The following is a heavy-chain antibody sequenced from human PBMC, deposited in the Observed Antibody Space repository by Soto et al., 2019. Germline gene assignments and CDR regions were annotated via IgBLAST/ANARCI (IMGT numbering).Heavy chain of an antibody. CDR3: ARVDCSGGSCYSNYYYYGMDV. V-gene: IGHV3-53*01. D-gene: IGHD2-15*01. CDR2: VYSGNTS. CDR1: GFSVSSNY. J-gene: IGHJ6*02. Sequence: GGSLRLSCAVSGFSVSSNYMSWVRQAPGKGLEWVSIVYSGNTSYYADSVKGRFTISRDNSKNTLYLQMNSLRAEDTAVYYCARVDCSGGSCYSNYYYYGMDVWGQGTTVTVSS.